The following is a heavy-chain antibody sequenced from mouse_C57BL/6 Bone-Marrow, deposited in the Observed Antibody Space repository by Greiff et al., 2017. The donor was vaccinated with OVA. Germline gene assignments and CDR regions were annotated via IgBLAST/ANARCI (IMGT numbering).Heavy chain of an antibody. CDR2: ISNLAYSI. Sequence: EVQRVESGGGLVQPGGSLKLSCAASGFTFSDYGMAWVRQAPRKGPEWVAFISNLAYSIYYADTVTGRFTISRENAKNTLYLEMSSLRSEDTAMYYCARRANWVYAMDYWGQGTSVTVSS. CDR3: ARRANWVYAMDY. V-gene: IGHV5-15*04. CDR1: GFTFSDYG. D-gene: IGHD4-1*01. J-gene: IGHJ4*01.